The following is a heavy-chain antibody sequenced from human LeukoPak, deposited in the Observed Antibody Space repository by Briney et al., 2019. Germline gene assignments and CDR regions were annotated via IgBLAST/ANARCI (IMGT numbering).Heavy chain of an antibody. V-gene: IGHV4-34*01. CDR3: ARGKRGSSRYYYYGMDV. D-gene: IGHD6-13*01. J-gene: IGHJ6*02. CDR1: GGSFSGYY. Sequence: ASETLSLTCAVYGGSFSGYYWSWIRQPPGKGLEWIGEINHSGSTNYNPSLKSRVTISVDTSKNQFSLKLSSVTAADTAVYYCARGKRGSSRYYYYGMDVWGQGTTVTVSS. CDR2: INHSGST.